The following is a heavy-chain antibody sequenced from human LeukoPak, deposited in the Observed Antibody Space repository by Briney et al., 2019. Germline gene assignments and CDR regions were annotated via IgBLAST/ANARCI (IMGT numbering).Heavy chain of an antibody. CDR1: GFTFSSYA. V-gene: IGHV3-23*01. J-gene: IGHJ3*02. D-gene: IGHD3-9*01. CDR3: ANPDYDILTALDAFDI. Sequence: LSLTRAASGFTFSSYAMSWVRQAPGKGLEWVSAISGSGGSTYYADSVKGRFTISRDNSKNTLYLQMNSLRAEDTAVYYCANPDYDILTALDAFDIWGQGTMVTVSS. CDR2: ISGSGGST.